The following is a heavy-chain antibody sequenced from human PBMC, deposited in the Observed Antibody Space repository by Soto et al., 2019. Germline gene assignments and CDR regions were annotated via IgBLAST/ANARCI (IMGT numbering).Heavy chain of an antibody. V-gene: IGHV4-30-4*01. CDR3: SRVTEWLGGYGMDV. CDR1: GGSISNGDYY. J-gene: IGHJ6*02. Sequence: QVKLQASGPGLVKPSQTLSLTCTVFGGSISNGDYYWNWIRQPPGKGLEWIGSIYYSGSTFHNPSLKSLVGMSIDTSKNHFSLKLSAVTAADTAVYYCSRVTEWLGGYGMDVWGQGTTVTVSS. CDR2: IYYSGST. D-gene: IGHD3-3*01.